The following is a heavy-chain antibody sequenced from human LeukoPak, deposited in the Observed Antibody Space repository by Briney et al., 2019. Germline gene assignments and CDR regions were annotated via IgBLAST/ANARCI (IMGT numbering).Heavy chain of an antibody. V-gene: IGHV3-21*01. CDR1: GFTFSSYS. D-gene: IGHD3-10*01. CDR2: ISSSSSYI. J-gene: IGHJ6*02. CDR3: ARDFSRGPYYGSGSYGMDV. Sequence: GGSLRLSCAASGFTFSSYSMNWVRQAPGKGLEWVSSISSSSSYIYYADSVKGRFTISRDNAKNSLYLQMNSLRAEDTAVYYCARDFSRGPYYGSGSYGMDVWGQGTTVTVSS.